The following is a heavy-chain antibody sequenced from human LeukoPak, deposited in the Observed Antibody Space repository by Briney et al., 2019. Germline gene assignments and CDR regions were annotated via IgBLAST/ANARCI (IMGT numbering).Heavy chain of an antibody. CDR1: GGSISVYY. CDR2: IYTTGSS. CDR3: ARGRVYFDY. J-gene: IGHJ4*02. Sequence: PSETLSLTCTVSGGSISVYYWSWIRQPAGKGLEWIGRIYTTGSSNYNPSLKSRVTMSVDRSKNQFSLKLSSVAAADTAVYYCARGRVYFDYWGQGTLVTVSS. V-gene: IGHV4-4*07. D-gene: IGHD3-3*01.